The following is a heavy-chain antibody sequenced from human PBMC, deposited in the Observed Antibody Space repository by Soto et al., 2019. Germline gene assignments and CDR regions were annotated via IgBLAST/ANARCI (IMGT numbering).Heavy chain of an antibody. CDR3: AIVDTAIRY. CDR2: ISAYNGNT. Sequence: VKVSCEACAYSFPSYDICWVRQAPGQGLEWMGWISAYNGNTNYAQKLQGRVTMTTDTSTSTAYMELRSLRSDDTAVYYCAIVDTAIRYWGQGTLVTVSS. D-gene: IGHD5-18*01. J-gene: IGHJ4*02. V-gene: IGHV1-18*04. CDR1: AYSFPSYD.